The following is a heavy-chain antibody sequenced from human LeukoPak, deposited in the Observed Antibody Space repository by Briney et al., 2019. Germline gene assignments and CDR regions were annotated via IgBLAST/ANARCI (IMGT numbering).Heavy chain of an antibody. CDR3: AREGGFYRPLDY. D-gene: IGHD3-3*01. J-gene: IGHJ4*02. V-gene: IGHV4-4*02. Sequence: SETLSLTCGVSGGSITTTNWWTWVRPPPGKGLEWIGEVHLDGRTNYNPSLESRLTISVDLSENHISLRMTSVTAADTAVYYCAREGGFYRPLDYSGQGTLVTVSS. CDR2: VHLDGRT. CDR1: GGSITTTNW.